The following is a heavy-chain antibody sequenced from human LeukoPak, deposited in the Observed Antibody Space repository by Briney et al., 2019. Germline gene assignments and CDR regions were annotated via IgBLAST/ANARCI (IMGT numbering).Heavy chain of an antibody. V-gene: IGHV3-23*01. CDR1: GFTFSNAW. D-gene: IGHD3-9*01. Sequence: GGSLRLSCAASGFTFSNAWMSWVRQAPEKGLEWVSGLSGGGGSTYYAYYTDSVKCRFTNSRDNSKNTLYLEMNSLRAEETAVYYCAKFYDILTSYFDYWGQGTLVTVSS. CDR2: LSGGGGST. CDR3: AKFYDILTSYFDY. J-gene: IGHJ4*02.